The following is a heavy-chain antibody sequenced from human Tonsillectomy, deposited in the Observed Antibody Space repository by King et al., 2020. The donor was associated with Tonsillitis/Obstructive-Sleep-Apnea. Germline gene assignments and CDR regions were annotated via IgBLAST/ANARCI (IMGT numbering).Heavy chain of an antibody. CDR2: IRSKAYGGTT. CDR1: GFTFGDYP. V-gene: IGHV3-49*04. D-gene: IGHD3-16*01. J-gene: IGHJ6*02. CDR3: SMGGFRGYYGMDV. Sequence: EVQLVESGGGLVQPGRSLRLSCAASGFTFGDYPMSWVRQAPGKGLEWVGFIRSKAYGGTTEYAASVKGRFTISRDDSKSIAYLQMNSLKTEDTAVYYCSMGGFRGYYGMDVWGQGTTVTVSS.